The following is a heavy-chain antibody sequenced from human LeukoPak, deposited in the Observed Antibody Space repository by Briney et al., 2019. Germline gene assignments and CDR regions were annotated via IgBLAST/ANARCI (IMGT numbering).Heavy chain of an antibody. D-gene: IGHD4-17*01. Sequence: PGGSLRLSCAASGFTFSSYAISWVRQAPGVGLEWVSAISNSGGSTYYADSVKGRFTISRDNSKNTLYLQMNGLRAEDTALYYCAKHGEAYGDSKTDYWGQGTLVTVSS. CDR2: ISNSGGST. J-gene: IGHJ4*02. CDR1: GFTFSSYA. V-gene: IGHV3-23*01. CDR3: AKHGEAYGDSKTDY.